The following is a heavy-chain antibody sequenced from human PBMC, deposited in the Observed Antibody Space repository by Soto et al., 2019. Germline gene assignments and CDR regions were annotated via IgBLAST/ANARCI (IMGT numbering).Heavy chain of an antibody. CDR2: ISSSSSYI. J-gene: IGHJ2*01. V-gene: IGHV3-21*01. CDR3: ARDPRSGYFDL. Sequence: GGSLRLSCAASGFTFSSYSMNWVRQAPGKGLEWVSSISSSSSYIYYADSVKGRFTISRDNAKNSLYLQMNSLRAEDTAVYYCARDPRSGYFDLWGRGTLVTVSS. CDR1: GFTFSSYS.